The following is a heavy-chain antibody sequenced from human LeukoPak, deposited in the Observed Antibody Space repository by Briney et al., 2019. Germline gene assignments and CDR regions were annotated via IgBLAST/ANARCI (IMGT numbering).Heavy chain of an antibody. V-gene: IGHV3-23*01. CDR1: GFTFSNAW. CDR2: ISGGGGST. Sequence: GGSLRLSCAASGFTFSNAWMNWVRQAPGKGLEWVSTISGGGGSTYYADSVKGRFTISRDNSKNTLYVQMNSLRAEDTAVYYCAKDFWSGTMPNWFDSWGQGTLVTVSS. J-gene: IGHJ5*01. D-gene: IGHD3-3*01. CDR3: AKDFWSGTMPNWFDS.